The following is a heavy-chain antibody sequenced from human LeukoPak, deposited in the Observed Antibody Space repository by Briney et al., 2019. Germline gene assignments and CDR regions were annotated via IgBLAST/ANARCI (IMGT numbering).Heavy chain of an antibody. J-gene: IGHJ5*02. CDR2: IYTSGST. CDR3: ARVGVYSYWFDP. Sequence: SETLSLTCTVSGGSISSYYWSWIRQPAEKGLEWVGRIYTSGSTNYNPSLKSRVTMSVDTSKNQFSLKLSSVTAADTAVYYCARVGVYSYWFDPWGQGTLVTVSS. V-gene: IGHV4-4*07. D-gene: IGHD2-15*01. CDR1: GGSISSYY.